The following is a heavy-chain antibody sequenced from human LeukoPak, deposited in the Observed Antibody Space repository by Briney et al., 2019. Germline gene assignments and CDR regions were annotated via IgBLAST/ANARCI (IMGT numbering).Heavy chain of an antibody. D-gene: IGHD3-22*01. Sequence: GGSLRLSCAASGFTFSSYAMSWVRQAPGKGLEWVSAISGSGGSTYYADSVKGRLTISRDNSKNTLYLQMNSLRAEDTAVYYCARWYYYDTSGYYHGFDYWGQGTLVTVSS. CDR3: ARWYYYDTSGYYHGFDY. V-gene: IGHV3-23*01. J-gene: IGHJ4*02. CDR2: ISGSGGST. CDR1: GFTFSSYA.